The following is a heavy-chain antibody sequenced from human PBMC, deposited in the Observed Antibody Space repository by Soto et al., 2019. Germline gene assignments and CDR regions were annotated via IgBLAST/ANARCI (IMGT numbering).Heavy chain of an antibody. Sequence: EVQLVESGGGLVKPGVSLRLSCTASGFTLSRSAMNWVRQAPGKGLEWVSSVSSDSAYIYYADSVKGRFTISRDNAENSLYLQINNLRAEDTAVYYCARDRGGGALDYWGQGTLVTVSS. J-gene: IGHJ4*02. CDR2: VSSDSAYI. CDR1: GFTLSRSA. V-gene: IGHV3-21*01. D-gene: IGHD3-10*01. CDR3: ARDRGGGALDY.